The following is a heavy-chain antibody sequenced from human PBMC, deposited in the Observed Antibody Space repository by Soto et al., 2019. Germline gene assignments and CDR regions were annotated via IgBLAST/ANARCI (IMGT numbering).Heavy chain of an antibody. D-gene: IGHD2-8*01. V-gene: IGHV1-69*13. J-gene: IGHJ3*02. CDR3: ARIMHGVYNAFDI. CDR2: IIPIFGTA. CDR1: GGTFSSYS. Sequence: SVKLSCKASGGTFSSYSISWVRQAPGQGLEWMGGIIPIFGTANYAQKFQGRVTITADESTSTAYMELSSLRSEDTAVYYCARIMHGVYNAFDIWGQGTMDTVSS.